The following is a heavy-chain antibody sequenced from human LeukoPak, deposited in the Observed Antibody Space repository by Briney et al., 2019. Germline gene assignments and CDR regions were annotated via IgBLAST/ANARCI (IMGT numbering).Heavy chain of an antibody. D-gene: IGHD2-8*01. Sequence: PTGGSLRLSCAASGFSFSSYGMNWVRQAPGTGPEWVAHINSADNVEYYTDSVRGRFTMSRDNAKDLLYLHLNSLRDEDTAVYYCARDTVNGPFVISLDLWGQGVLVTVSS. J-gene: IGHJ5*02. CDR2: INSADNVE. V-gene: IGHV3-48*03. CDR3: ARDTVNGPFVISLDL. CDR1: GFSFSSYG.